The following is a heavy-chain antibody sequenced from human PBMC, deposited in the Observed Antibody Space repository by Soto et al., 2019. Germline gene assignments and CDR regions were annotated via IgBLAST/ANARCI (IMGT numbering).Heavy chain of an antibody. Sequence: VQLVESGGGVVQPGRSLRLSCAASGFTFSSYGMHWVRQAPGKGLEWVAVIWYDGSNKYYADSVKGRFTISRDNSKNTLYLQMNSLRAEDTAVYYCARQRYCSSTSCYLSHAFDIWGQGTMVTVSS. CDR2: IWYDGSNK. CDR1: GFTFSSYG. V-gene: IGHV3-33*01. J-gene: IGHJ3*02. CDR3: ARQRYCSSTSCYLSHAFDI. D-gene: IGHD2-2*01.